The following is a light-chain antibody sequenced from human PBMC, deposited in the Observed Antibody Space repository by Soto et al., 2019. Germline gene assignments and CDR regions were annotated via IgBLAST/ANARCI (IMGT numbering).Light chain of an antibody. V-gene: IGLV2-14*01. CDR3: SSYTSSSTRV. J-gene: IGLJ1*01. Sequence: SVLTQPASVSVSPGQSIAISCTRTSSDVGGYNYVSWYQQHPGKAPKLMIYDVSNRPSGVSNRFSGSKSGNTASLTISGLQAEDEADYYCSSYTSSSTRVFGTGTKVTVL. CDR1: SSDVGGYNY. CDR2: DVS.